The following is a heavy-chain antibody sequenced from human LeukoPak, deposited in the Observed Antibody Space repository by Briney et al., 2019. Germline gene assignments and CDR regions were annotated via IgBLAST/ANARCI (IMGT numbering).Heavy chain of an antibody. CDR2: INPNSGGT. V-gene: IGHV1-2*02. Sequence: ASVKVSCKASGYTFTGYYMHWVRQAPGQGLEWMGWINPNSGGTNYAQKFQGRVTMTRDTSISTAYMELSRLRSDDTAVYYCARDRDGYNLAVGYWGQGTLVTVSS. CDR1: GYTFTGYY. D-gene: IGHD5-24*01. J-gene: IGHJ4*02. CDR3: ARDRDGYNLAVGY.